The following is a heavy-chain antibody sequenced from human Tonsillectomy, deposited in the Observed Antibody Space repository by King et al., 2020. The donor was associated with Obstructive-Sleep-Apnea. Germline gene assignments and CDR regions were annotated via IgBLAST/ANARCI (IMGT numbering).Heavy chain of an antibody. CDR2: IRLDGRTQ. D-gene: IGHD2-15*01. CDR3: AKDEENCSGGNCYSSYYYYGMDV. CDR1: GVTFSNYG. V-gene: IGHV3-30*02. Sequence: VQLVESGGGVVQPGGSLRLSCAASGVTFSNYGMHWVRQAPGKGREWGAFIRLDGRTQYYADFVKGRFTLTRDTYKNTLYLLMNSLRGQDTALYYCAKDEENCSGGNCYSSYYYYGMDVWGQGTTVTVSS. J-gene: IGHJ6*02.